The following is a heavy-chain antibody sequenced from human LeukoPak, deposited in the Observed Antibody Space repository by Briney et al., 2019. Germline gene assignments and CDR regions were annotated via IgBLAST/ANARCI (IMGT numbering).Heavy chain of an antibody. CDR2: INWNGGST. D-gene: IGHD2-15*01. CDR3: ARSGLIRFDY. V-gene: IGHV3-20*04. Sequence: PGGSLRLSCAASGFTFYDYGMSWVRQAPGKGLEWVSGINWNGGSTGYADSVKGRVTISRDNSKNTLYLQMNSLRAEDTAVYYCARSGLIRFDYWGQGTLVTVSS. J-gene: IGHJ4*02. CDR1: GFTFYDYG.